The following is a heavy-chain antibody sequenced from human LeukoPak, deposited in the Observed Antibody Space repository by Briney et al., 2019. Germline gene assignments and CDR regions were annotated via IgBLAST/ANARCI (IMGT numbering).Heavy chain of an antibody. J-gene: IGHJ5*02. V-gene: IGHV3-30*18. CDR3: AKEGSRVTMVRGPKGDWFDP. Sequence: GRSLRLSCAASGFTFSSYGMHWVRQAPGKGLEWVAVISYDGSNKYYADSVKGRFTISRVNSKNTLYLQMNSLRAEDTAVYYCAKEGSRVTMVRGPKGDWFDPWGQGTLVTVSS. CDR1: GFTFSSYG. D-gene: IGHD3-10*01. CDR2: ISYDGSNK.